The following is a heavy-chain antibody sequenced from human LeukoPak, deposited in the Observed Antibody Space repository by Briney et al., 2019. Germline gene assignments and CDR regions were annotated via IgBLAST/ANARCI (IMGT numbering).Heavy chain of an antibody. Sequence: PSETLSLTCAVYGGSFSGYYWSWIRQAPGKGLEWVSYISPRGNLIYYADSVKGRFTISRDDAKNSLFLQLNSLRAEDTAVYYCARDSDSSTWAFDYWGQGTVVTVSS. CDR3: ARDSDSSTWAFDY. D-gene: IGHD6-13*01. CDR1: GGSFSGYY. J-gene: IGHJ4*02. CDR2: ISPRGNLI. V-gene: IGHV3-11*01.